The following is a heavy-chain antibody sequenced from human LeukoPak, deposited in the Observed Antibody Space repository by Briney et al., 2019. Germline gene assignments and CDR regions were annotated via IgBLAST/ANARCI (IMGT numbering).Heavy chain of an antibody. CDR1: GCSISSYY. CDR3: ARSGVTMIVERPADAFDI. D-gene: IGHD3-22*01. V-gene: IGHV4-59*01. Sequence: PSETPSLTCTVSGCSISSYYWSWTRQPPGKGLEWIGYINYSGSTNYNPALKSRVTISVDTSKNQFSLKLSSVTAADTAVYYCARSGVTMIVERPADAFDIWGQGTMVTVSS. J-gene: IGHJ3*02. CDR2: INYSGST.